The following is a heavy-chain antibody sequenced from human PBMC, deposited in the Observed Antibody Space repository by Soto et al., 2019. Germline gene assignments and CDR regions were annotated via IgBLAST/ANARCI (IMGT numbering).Heavy chain of an antibody. CDR3: ASDFRTRGWFRQAGNFAMDV. V-gene: IGHV1-2*02. D-gene: IGHD6-19*01. Sequence: QVQLVQSGAEVRKPGASVKVSCKASGYPYTNSYMHWVRQAPGQGLEWMGWIHPNTGGTNYAQKFQGRVTMTRDTSVSTVYMELNRLTSDDTAIYFCASDFRTRGWFRQAGNFAMDVWGQGTTVNVS. CDR1: GYPYTNSY. J-gene: IGHJ6*02. CDR2: IHPNTGGT.